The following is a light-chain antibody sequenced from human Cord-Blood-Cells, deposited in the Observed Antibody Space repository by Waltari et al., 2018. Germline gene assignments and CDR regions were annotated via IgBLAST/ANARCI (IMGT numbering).Light chain of an antibody. V-gene: IGLV2-8*01. J-gene: IGLJ1*01. CDR1: RSDVGGYNY. Sequence: QSALTQPPSPSGSPGQSVTISCTGTRSDVGGYNYVSWYQQHPGKAPKRMIYEVSKRPSGVPDRFSGSKSGNTASLTVSGLQAEDEADYYCSSYAGSNNYVFGTGTKVTVL. CDR2: EVS. CDR3: SSYAGSNNYV.